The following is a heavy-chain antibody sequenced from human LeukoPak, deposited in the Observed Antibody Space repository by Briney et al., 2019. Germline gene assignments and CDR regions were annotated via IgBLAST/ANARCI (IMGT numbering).Heavy chain of an antibody. D-gene: IGHD3-22*01. Sequence: SVKVSCKASGGTFSSYAISWVRQAPGQGLEWMGGIIPIFGTANYAQKFQGRVTITADESTSTAYMELRSLRSDDTAVYYCARDSQHYYDSSGYVAFEFDYWGQGTLVTVSS. CDR1: GGTFSSYA. J-gene: IGHJ4*02. V-gene: IGHV1-69*13. CDR3: ARDSQHYYDSSGYVAFEFDY. CDR2: IIPIFGTA.